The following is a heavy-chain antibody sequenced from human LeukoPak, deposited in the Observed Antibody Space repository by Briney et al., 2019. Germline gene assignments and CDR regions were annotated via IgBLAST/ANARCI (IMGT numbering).Heavy chain of an antibody. CDR1: GDSVSSTNYY. Sequence: SETLSLTCTVSGDSVSSTNYYWGWIRQPPGRGLEWIASIRYSESAYYSPSLKSRATISVDTSKHQFSLRLRSLTATDTAVYYCATQDSSHYWGQGTLVTVSS. V-gene: IGHV4-39*01. J-gene: IGHJ4*02. CDR3: ATQDSSHY. D-gene: IGHD3-22*01. CDR2: IRYSESA.